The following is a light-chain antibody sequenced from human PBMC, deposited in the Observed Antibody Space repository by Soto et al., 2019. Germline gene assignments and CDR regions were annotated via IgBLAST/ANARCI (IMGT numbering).Light chain of an antibody. V-gene: IGKV3-20*01. CDR3: HQYGSSPRT. Sequence: EIVFMQSQDTLSLSPVEKATLSCRASQSVSNSYLAWYKQKPGQAPRILIYAASSRASGIPDRVSARGSWEDITRTISRLEPEDIAVYYCHQYGSSPRTFGQGTKVDI. CDR2: AAS. CDR1: QSVSNSY. J-gene: IGKJ1*01.